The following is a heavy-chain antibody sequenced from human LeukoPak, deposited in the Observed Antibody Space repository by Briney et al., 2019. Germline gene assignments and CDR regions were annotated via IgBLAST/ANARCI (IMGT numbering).Heavy chain of an antibody. Sequence: GGSLRLSCAASGFTFSSYAMHWVRQAPGKGLEWVAVISYDGSNKYYTDSVKGRFTISRDNSKNTLYLQMNSLRAEDTAVYYCARVQGRYSYGSGFDYWGQGTLVTVSS. CDR3: ARVQGRYSYGSGFDY. V-gene: IGHV3-30*04. D-gene: IGHD5-18*01. J-gene: IGHJ4*02. CDR2: ISYDGSNK. CDR1: GFTFSSYA.